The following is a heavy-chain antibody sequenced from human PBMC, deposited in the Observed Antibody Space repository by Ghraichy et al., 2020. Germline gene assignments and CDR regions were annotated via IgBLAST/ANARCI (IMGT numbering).Heavy chain of an antibody. V-gene: IGHV4-34*01. CDR3: AQKTATRRSSTWLSRWYWFDP. D-gene: IGHD3-22*01. CDR1: GGSFFDNW. J-gene: IGHJ5*02. Sequence: SETLSLTCAVYGGSFFDNWWSWIRQTPGEGLEWIGDINDRGGTNYNPSLESRVAMSVDTSKNQFSLKLSAVTAADTAMYYCAQKTATRRSSTWLSRWYWFDPWGLGTLVTVSS. CDR2: INDRGGT.